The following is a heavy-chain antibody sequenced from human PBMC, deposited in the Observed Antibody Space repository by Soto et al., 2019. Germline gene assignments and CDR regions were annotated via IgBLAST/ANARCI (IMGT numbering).Heavy chain of an antibody. J-gene: IGHJ6*02. D-gene: IGHD1-1*01. CDR2: ISGSGGDT. CDR1: GFTFSSYA. CDR3: AAGTNSDWYTY. V-gene: IGHV3-23*01. Sequence: LRLSCAASGFTFSSYAMSWVRQTPGKGLEWVSLISGSGGDTYYADSVKGRLTISRDNSKNTLYLQMNSLGAEDTAVYYCAAGTNSDWYTYWGQGTTVTVSS.